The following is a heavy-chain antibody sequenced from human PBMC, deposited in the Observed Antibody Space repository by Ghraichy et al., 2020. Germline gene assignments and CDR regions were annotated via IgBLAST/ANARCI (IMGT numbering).Heavy chain of an antibody. V-gene: IGHV4-30-4*08. CDR3: ARSGFYSHDTFDI. J-gene: IGHJ3*02. CDR2: IYNSGTD. CDR1: GGSISSGDYF. D-gene: IGHD3-3*01. Sequence: SETLSLTCNVSGGSISSGDYFWTWIRLPPGQGLELIGYIYNSGTDYYHPSIRSRLTMAVDASKNLFSLKLNSVTAADTAVYYCARSGFYSHDTFDIWGQVTMVTVSS.